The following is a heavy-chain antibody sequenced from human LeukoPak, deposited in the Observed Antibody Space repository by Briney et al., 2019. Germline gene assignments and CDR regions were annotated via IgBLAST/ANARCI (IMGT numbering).Heavy chain of an antibody. D-gene: IGHD6-19*01. V-gene: IGHV1-69*05. CDR3: ASGGAVAGTRVLDY. Sequence: SVKVSCKASGGTFSSYAISWVRQAPGQGLEWMGGIIPIFGTANYAQKFQGRVTITTDESTSTAYMELSSLRSEDTAVYYCASGGAVAGTRVLDYWGQGTLVTVSS. J-gene: IGHJ4*02. CDR1: GGTFSSYA. CDR2: IIPIFGTA.